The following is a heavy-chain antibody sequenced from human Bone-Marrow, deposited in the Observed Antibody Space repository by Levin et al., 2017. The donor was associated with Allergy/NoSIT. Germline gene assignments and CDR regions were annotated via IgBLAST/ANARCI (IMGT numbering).Heavy chain of an antibody. D-gene: IGHD3-9*01. J-gene: IGHJ4*02. CDR1: GFTFSSYS. Sequence: ETLSLTCAASGFTFSSYSMNWVRQAPGKGLEWVSYISSSSSTIYYADSVKGRFTISRDNAKNSLYLQMNSLRDEDTAVYYCASILTGYYSPSNFDYWGQGTLVTVSS. V-gene: IGHV3-48*02. CDR2: ISSSSSTI. CDR3: ASILTGYYSPSNFDY.